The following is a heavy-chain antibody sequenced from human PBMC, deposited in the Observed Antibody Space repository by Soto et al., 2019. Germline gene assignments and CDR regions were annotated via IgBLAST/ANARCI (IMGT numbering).Heavy chain of an antibody. CDR2: IRNSGEAT. Sequence: GGSLRLSCTASTFSFFDSAMSWVRQAPGKGLQWVSVIRNSGEATFYAPSVAGRFTVSRDNSRNTLYLEMNSLRVDDTAVYYCAKVESGQPEAFYSWGLGTMVTVSS. CDR1: TFSFFDSA. V-gene: IGHV3-23*01. CDR3: AKVESGQPEAFYS. J-gene: IGHJ5*02. D-gene: IGHD3-3*01.